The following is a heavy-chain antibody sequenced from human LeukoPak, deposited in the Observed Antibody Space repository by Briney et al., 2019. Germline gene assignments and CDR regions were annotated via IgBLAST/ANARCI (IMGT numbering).Heavy chain of an antibody. Sequence: ASVKVSCKASGYTFTSYGISWVRQAPGQGLEWMGWISAYNGNTNYAQRLQGRVTMTTDTSTSTAYMELRSLRSDDTAVYYCARDFSNYYDSSGYYGGDYWGQGTLVTVSS. D-gene: IGHD3-22*01. CDR1: GYTFTSYG. CDR3: ARDFSNYYDSSGYYGGDY. CDR2: ISAYNGNT. J-gene: IGHJ4*02. V-gene: IGHV1-18*01.